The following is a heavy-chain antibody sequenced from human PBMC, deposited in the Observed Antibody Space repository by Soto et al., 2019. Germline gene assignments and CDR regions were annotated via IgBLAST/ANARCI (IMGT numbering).Heavy chain of an antibody. D-gene: IGHD2-15*01. J-gene: IGHJ3*02. CDR2: ISAYNGNT. CDR1: GYTFTTYG. V-gene: IGHV1-18*04. CDR3: ATTLGYCSGGSCADAFDI. Sequence: GASVKVSCKTSGYTFTTYGVSWVRQAPGQGLEWMGWISAYNGNTNYAQKLQGRVTMTTDTSTSTAYMELRGLRSDDTAVYYCATTLGYCSGGSCADAFDIWGQGTMVTVSS.